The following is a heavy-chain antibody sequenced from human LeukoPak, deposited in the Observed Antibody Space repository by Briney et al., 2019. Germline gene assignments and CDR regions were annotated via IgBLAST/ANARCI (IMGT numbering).Heavy chain of an antibody. CDR2: ISYDGSNK. J-gene: IGHJ4*02. D-gene: IGHD1-26*01. CDR3: AKDSPGWELLLAY. V-gene: IGHV3-30*18. CDR1: GSTFSSYG. Sequence: GRSLRLSCAASGSTFSSYGMHWVRQAPGKGLEWVAVISYDGSNKYYADSVKGRFTIPRDNSKNTLYLQMNSLRAEDTAVYYCAKDSPGWELLLAYWGQGTLVTVSS.